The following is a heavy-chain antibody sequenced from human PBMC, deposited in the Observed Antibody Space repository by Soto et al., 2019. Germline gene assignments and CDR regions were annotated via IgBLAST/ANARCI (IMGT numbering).Heavy chain of an antibody. D-gene: IGHD2-2*01. CDR3: AFSYHCNY. CDR1: GFTFTCYA. CDR2: ISRSGDNT. Sequence: EVQLLESGGGLVQPGGSLRLSCAASGFTFTCYAMSWVRQAPDKGLEWVSSISRSGDNTYYADSVKGRFTISRDDSKNTLYLQMNSLRAEDTDVYYCAFSYHCNYWGQGTLVTVSS. V-gene: IGHV3-23*01. J-gene: IGHJ4*02.